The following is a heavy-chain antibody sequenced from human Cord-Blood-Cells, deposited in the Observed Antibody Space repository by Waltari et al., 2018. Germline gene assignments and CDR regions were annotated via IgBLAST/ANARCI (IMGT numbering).Heavy chain of an antibody. Sequence: QVQLQESGPGLVQPSGTLSLTCAVSGGSISSRNWWSWVRQPPGTGLEWIGEIYHSGSTNYNPSLKSRVTISVDKSKNQFSLKLSSVTAADTAVYYCASRRERYCSGGSCYYFDYWGQGTLVTVSS. CDR3: ASRRERYCSGGSCYYFDY. CDR2: IYHSGST. D-gene: IGHD2-15*01. CDR1: GGSISSRNW. J-gene: IGHJ4*02. V-gene: IGHV4-4*02.